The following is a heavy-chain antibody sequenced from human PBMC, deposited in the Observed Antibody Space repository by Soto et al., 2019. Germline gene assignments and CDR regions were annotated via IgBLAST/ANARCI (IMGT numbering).Heavy chain of an antibody. J-gene: IGHJ4*02. Sequence: QVQLVQSGAEVKKPGASVKVSCKASGYTFTSYDINWVRQATGQGLEWMGWMNPNSGNTGYAQKFQERATMTRDTSINTSYMELSSLRSEDTAVYYCAREVAGRSYHPIDCWGQGPLVTVSS. V-gene: IGHV1-8*01. D-gene: IGHD2-15*01. CDR3: AREVAGRSYHPIDC. CDR1: GYTFTSYD. CDR2: MNPNSGNT.